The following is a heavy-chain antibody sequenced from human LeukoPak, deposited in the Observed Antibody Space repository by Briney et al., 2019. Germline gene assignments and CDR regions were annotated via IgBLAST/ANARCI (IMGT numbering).Heavy chain of an antibody. D-gene: IGHD6-13*01. CDR2: ISFDGGNK. J-gene: IGHJ4*02. CDR1: GFTFSMSA. V-gene: IGHV3-30-3*01. Sequence: GGSLRLSCATSGFTFSMSAMHWVRLAPGKGLDWVAVISFDGGNKFYADSVKGRFSISRDNSKNTLYLQMNSLGLDDTAVYFCASGRAGIAAAGFDYWGQGTLVTVSS. CDR3: ASGRAGIAAAGFDY.